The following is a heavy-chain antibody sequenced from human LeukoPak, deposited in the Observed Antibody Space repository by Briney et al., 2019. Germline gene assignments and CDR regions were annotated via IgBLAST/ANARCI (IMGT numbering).Heavy chain of an antibody. D-gene: IGHD5/OR15-5a*01. CDR3: ARGDGVYVY. J-gene: IGHJ4*02. CDR1: GFTVSSNY. V-gene: IGHV3-53*01. Sequence: GGSLRLSCAASGFTVSSNYMTWVRQAPGQGLEWVSVIYVGGTTYYADSVKGRFTISRDNSKNTVYLQMNSLRVEDTAVYYCARGDGVYVYWGQGTLVTVPS. CDR2: IYVGGTT.